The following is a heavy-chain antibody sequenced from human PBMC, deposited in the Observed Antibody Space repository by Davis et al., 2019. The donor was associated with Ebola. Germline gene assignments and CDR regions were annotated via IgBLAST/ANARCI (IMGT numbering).Heavy chain of an antibody. V-gene: IGHV3-48*04. D-gene: IGHD2-8*01. J-gene: IGHJ4*02. CDR2: ISSSSSTI. CDR3: ATPVFLLMVYGGGDY. Sequence: GESLKISCAASGFTFSSYSMNWVRQAPGKGLEWVSYISSSSSTIYYADSVKGRFTISRDNAKNSLYLQMNSLRAEDTAVYYCATPVFLLMVYGGGDYWGQGTLVTVSS. CDR1: GFTFSSYS.